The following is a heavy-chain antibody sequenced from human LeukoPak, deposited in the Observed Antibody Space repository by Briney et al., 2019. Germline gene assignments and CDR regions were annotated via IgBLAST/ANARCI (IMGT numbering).Heavy chain of an antibody. V-gene: IGHV4-28*01. CDR1: GYSISSSNW. CDR2: IYYSGST. J-gene: IGHJ4*02. CDR3: ARSLVGATFGY. Sequence: SDTLSLTCAVSGYSISSSNWWGWIRQPPGKGLEWIGYIYYSGSTNYNPSLKSRVTMSVDTSKNQFSLKLSSVTAADTAVYYCARSLVGATFGYWGQGTLVTVSS. D-gene: IGHD1-26*01.